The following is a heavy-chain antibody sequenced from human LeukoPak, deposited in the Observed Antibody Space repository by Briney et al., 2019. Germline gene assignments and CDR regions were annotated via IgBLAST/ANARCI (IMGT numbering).Heavy chain of an antibody. V-gene: IGHV1-2*02. CDR3: ARRSSSYDILTGYFPDY. CDR1: GYTFTGYY. J-gene: IGHJ4*02. Sequence: ASVKVSCKASGYTFTGYYMHWVRQAPGQGLEWMGWINPNSGGTNYAQKFQGRVTMTRVTSVSTAYMELSRLTSDDTAVYYCARRSSSYDILTGYFPDYWGQGTLVTVSS. D-gene: IGHD3-9*01. CDR2: INPNSGGT.